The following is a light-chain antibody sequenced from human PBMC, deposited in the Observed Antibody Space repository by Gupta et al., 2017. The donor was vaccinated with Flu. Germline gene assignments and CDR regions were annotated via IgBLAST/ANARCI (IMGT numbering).Light chain of an antibody. CDR2: DDS. CDR1: SIGNKN. CDR3: QVWDSDSSHVV. V-gene: IGLV3-21*02. Sequence: YVLTQPPSVSLAPGQTATITCGGASIGNKNVHWYQQKPGQAPLLVVFDDSDRPSGIPERFSGSNFGNTATLTISRVEAGDEADYYCQVWDSDSSHVVFGGGTKLTVL. J-gene: IGLJ2*01.